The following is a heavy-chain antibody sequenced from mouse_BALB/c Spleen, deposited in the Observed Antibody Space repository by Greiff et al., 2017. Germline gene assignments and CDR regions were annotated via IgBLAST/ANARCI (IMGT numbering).Heavy chain of an antibody. D-gene: IGHD4-1*01. CDR1: GFTFSSYG. Sequence: EVQRVESGGDLVKPGGSLTLSCAASGFTFSSYGMSWVRQAPDQRLEWVATISSGGSYTSSPDSVKGRFTISRDNSKNTLYLQMSSRKSEDTAMYDGARLTGTFAGVAYWGEGTLVTVSA. J-gene: IGHJ3*01. V-gene: IGHV5-6*01. CDR3: ARLTGTFAGVAY. CDR2: ISSGGSYT.